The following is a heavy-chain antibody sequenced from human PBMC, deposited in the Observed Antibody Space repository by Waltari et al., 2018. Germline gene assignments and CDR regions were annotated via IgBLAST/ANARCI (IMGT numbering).Heavy chain of an antibody. Sequence: QEQLQESGPGLVKPSETLSLTCTVSGGSITSNAYYWSWVRQPAGKGLEWIGLVYTSGNTNYNPSLQSRITISIDTSRNQFSLKLSSLTAADTAVYYCARVSDGVVGTFDIWGQGAMVTVSS. J-gene: IGHJ3*02. V-gene: IGHV4-61*02. CDR3: ARVSDGVVGTFDI. CDR1: GGSITSNAYY. CDR2: VYTSGNT. D-gene: IGHD3-3*01.